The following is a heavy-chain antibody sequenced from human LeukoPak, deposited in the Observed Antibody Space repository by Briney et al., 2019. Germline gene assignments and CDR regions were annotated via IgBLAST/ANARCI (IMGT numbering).Heavy chain of an antibody. CDR1: GFTFSSYN. Sequence: GGSLRLSCAASGFTFSSYNMNWVRQAPGKGLEWVSSITSSSSYIYYADSVKGRFTISRDNAKNSLYLQMDSLRVEDTAEYYCARDPYSGNYGAYYYYYMDVWGKGTTVTVSS. CDR2: ITSSSSYI. CDR3: ARDPYSGNYGAYYYYYMDV. J-gene: IGHJ6*03. V-gene: IGHV3-21*06. D-gene: IGHD1-26*01.